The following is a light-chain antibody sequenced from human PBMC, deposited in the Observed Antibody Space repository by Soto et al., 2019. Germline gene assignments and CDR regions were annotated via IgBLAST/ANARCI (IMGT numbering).Light chain of an antibody. V-gene: IGKV1-39*01. CDR1: QSISSY. CDR2: AAS. Sequence: DIQMTQSPSSLSASEGDRVTITCRASQSISSYLNWYQQKPGKAPKLLIYAASSLQSGVPSRFSGSGSGTDFTLTISSLQPEDFATYYCQQRKTFGQGTKVEIK. CDR3: QQRKT. J-gene: IGKJ1*01.